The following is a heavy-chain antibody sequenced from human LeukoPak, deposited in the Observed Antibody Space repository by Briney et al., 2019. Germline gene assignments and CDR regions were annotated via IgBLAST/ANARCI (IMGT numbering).Heavy chain of an antibody. J-gene: IGHJ2*01. CDR3: ARTPGGSYTDDWYFDL. CDR2: INPHRVVT. V-gene: IGHV1-2*02. Sequence: ASVKVSCKASGYTFTDYYLHWVRQAPGQGLEWMAWINPHRVVTNYAQKFQGRVTVTRNTSITTAYMELSRLRSDDTAVYYCARTPGGSYTDDWYFDLWGRGTLVTVSS. CDR1: GYTFTDYY. D-gene: IGHD1-26*01.